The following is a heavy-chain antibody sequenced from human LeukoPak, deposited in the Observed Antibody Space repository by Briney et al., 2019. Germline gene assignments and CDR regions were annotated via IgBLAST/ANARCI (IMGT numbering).Heavy chain of an antibody. J-gene: IGHJ6*03. CDR1: GFPFGGYG. CDR3: AKESGSNYYDSYMDV. D-gene: IGHD3-10*01. Sequence: PGGSLRLSCEVSGFTASGFPFGGYGLHWVRQAPGKGLEWVSAISGSGGSTYYADSVKGRFTISRDNSKNTLYLQMNSLRAEDTAVYYCAKESGSNYYDSYMDVWGKGTTVTDSS. V-gene: IGHV3-23*01. CDR2: ISGSGGST.